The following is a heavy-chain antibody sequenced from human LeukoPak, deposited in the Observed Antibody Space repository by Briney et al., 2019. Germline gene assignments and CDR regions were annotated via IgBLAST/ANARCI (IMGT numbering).Heavy chain of an antibody. V-gene: IGHV3-74*01. J-gene: IGHJ4*02. CDR2: INSDGSST. CDR3: ARDPAEISGWQRFDY. D-gene: IGHD6-19*01. Sequence: GGSLRLSCAASGFTFSSYWMHWVRQAPGKGLVWVSRINSDGSSTSYADSVKGRFTISRDNAKNTLYLQMNSLRAEDTAVYYCARDPAEISGWQRFDYWGQGTLVTVSS. CDR1: GFTFSSYW.